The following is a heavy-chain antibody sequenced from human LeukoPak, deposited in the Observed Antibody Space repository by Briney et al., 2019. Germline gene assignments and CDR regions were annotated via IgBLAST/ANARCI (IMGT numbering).Heavy chain of an antibody. CDR3: TRDQDGMGV. J-gene: IGHJ6*02. CDR1: GDTVSSNTAA. Sequence: SQTLSLTCAISGDTVSSNTAAWNWIRQSPSRGLEWLGRTYYRSKWYIDYAASVRGRATINPDPPKNQFSLQLSSVTPEDTAVYYCTRDQDGMGVWGQGTTVTVSS. V-gene: IGHV6-1*01. CDR2: TYYRSKWYI.